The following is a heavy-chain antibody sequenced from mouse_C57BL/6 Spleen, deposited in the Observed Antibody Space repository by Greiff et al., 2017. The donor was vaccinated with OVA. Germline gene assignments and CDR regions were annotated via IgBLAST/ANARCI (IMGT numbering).Heavy chain of an antibody. CDR1: GYSITSGYY. CDR3: AREYGNYGRYYAMDY. Sequence: EVKLQESGPGLVKPSQSLSLTCSVTGYSITSGYYWNWIRQFPGNKLEWMGYISYDGSNNYNPSLENRISITRDTSKNQFFLKLNSVTTEDTATYYCAREYGNYGRYYAMDYWGQGTSVTVSS. V-gene: IGHV3-6*01. J-gene: IGHJ4*01. D-gene: IGHD2-1*01. CDR2: ISYDGSN.